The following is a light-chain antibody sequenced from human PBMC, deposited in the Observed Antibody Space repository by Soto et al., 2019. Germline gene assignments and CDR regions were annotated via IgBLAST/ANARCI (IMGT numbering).Light chain of an antibody. CDR3: LQDYTFPWT. Sequence: AIQMTQSPSSLSASVGDRVTITCRASQDIRNELGWYQQKPGRAPKFLIYAASSLQSGVPSRFSGSGSGTDFTLTITSLQPEDFATYYCLQDYTFPWTFGQGTKVEIK. CDR2: AAS. CDR1: QDIRNE. J-gene: IGKJ1*01. V-gene: IGKV1-6*01.